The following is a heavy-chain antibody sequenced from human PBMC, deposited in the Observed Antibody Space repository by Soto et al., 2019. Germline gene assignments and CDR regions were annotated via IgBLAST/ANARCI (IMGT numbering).Heavy chain of an antibody. CDR2: IYYSGST. Sequence: PSETLSLTCAVSGGSISSGGYSWSWIRQPPGKGPEWIGYIYYSGSTNYNPSLKSRVTISVDTSKNQFSLKLSSVTAADTAVYYCARRYSSAFDIWGQGTMVTVSS. CDR3: ARRYSSAFDI. CDR1: GGSISSGGYS. D-gene: IGHD6-13*01. J-gene: IGHJ3*02. V-gene: IGHV4-61*08.